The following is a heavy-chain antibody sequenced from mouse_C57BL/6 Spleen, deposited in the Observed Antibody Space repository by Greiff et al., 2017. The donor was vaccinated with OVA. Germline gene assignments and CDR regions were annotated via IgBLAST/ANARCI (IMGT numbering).Heavy chain of an antibody. CDR3: ARQGYDYASWFAY. D-gene: IGHD2-4*01. J-gene: IGHJ3*01. V-gene: IGHV5-6*01. CDR1: GFTFSSYG. CDR2: ISSGGSYT. Sequence: EVQVVESGGDLVKPGGSLKLSCAASGFTFSSYGMSWVRQTPDKRLEWVATISSGGSYTYYPDSVKGRFTISRDNAKNTLYLQMSSLKSEDTAMYYCARQGYDYASWFAYWGQGTLVTVSA.